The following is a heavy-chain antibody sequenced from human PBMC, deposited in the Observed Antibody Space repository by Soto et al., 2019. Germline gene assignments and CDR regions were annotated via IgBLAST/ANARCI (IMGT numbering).Heavy chain of an antibody. CDR3: ARDAPWVLWFGELLFDY. Sequence: PSETLSLTCAVYGGSFSGYYWSWIRQPPGKGLEWIGEINHSGSTNYNPSLKSRVTISVDTSKNQFSLKLSSVTAADTAVYYCARDAPWVLWFGELLFDYWGQGTLVTVSS. CDR2: INHSGST. J-gene: IGHJ4*02. V-gene: IGHV4-34*01. CDR1: GGSFSGYY. D-gene: IGHD3-10*01.